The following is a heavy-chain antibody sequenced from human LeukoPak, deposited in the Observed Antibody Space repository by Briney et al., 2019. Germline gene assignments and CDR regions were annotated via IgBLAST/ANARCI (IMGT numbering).Heavy chain of an antibody. D-gene: IGHD2-2*01. CDR1: GFTFSNYE. Sequence: GRSLRLSCTASGFTFSNYEMNWVREAPGKGWECGKYISSSGSTIYYAHPVKGRFTISRDNAQNSLYLQMNSLRAEDTAVYYCARRGSYCSSTSCRTRNYYFDYWGQGTLVTVSS. V-gene: IGHV3-48*03. J-gene: IGHJ4*02. CDR2: ISSSGSTI. CDR3: ARRGSYCSSTSCRTRNYYFDY.